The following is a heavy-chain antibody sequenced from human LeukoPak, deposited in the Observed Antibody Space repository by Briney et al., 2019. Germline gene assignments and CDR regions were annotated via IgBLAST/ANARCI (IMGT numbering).Heavy chain of an antibody. D-gene: IGHD1-1*01. J-gene: IGHJ6*02. CDR3: ARDGTPRQNEYYSGMDV. CDR2: IIAYNGNT. V-gene: IGHV1-18*01. CDR1: GYTFTSYG. Sequence: ASLKVSCKASGYTFTSYGISWVRQAPGQGLEWMGWIIAYNGNTNYAQKLQGRVTMTTDTSTSTAYMELRSLRSDDTAVYYCARDGTPRQNEYYSGMDVWGQGTTVTVSS.